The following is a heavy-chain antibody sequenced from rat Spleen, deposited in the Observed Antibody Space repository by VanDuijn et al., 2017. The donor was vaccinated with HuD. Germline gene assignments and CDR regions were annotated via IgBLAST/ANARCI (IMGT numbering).Heavy chain of an antibody. CDR3: ARSVFDY. J-gene: IGHJ2*01. V-gene: IGHV5-7*01. CDR1: GFTFSDYY. CDR2: INYDGSST. Sequence: EVQLVESGGGLVQPGRSLKLSCVVSGFTFSDYYMAWVRQAPTKGLEWVATINYDGSSTNYRDSVKGRFTISRDNAKSTLYLQMDSLKSEDTATYYCARSVFDYWGQGVMVTVSS.